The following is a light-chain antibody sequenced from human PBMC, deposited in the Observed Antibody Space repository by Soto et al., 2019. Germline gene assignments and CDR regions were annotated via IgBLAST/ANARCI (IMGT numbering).Light chain of an antibody. J-gene: IGKJ1*01. CDR2: GAS. Sequence: SPATLSVSPGERATLSCRASQSVSSKLAWYQQKPGQAPRLVIYGASTRATGIPARFSGSGSGTEFTLTISSLQSEDFAVYYCQQYNNWPPWTFGQGTKVDIK. V-gene: IGKV3-15*01. CDR1: QSVSSK. CDR3: QQYNNWPPWT.